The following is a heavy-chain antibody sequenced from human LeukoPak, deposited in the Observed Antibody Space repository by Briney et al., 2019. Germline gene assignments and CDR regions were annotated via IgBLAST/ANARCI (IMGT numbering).Heavy chain of an antibody. CDR3: ARDAPTRSTSYYWADY. CDR2: INTNTGNP. D-gene: IGHD2-2*01. V-gene: IGHV7-4-1*02. Sequence: ASVKVSCKASGCTFTSYAMNWVRQAPGQGLEWMGWINTNTGNPTYAQGFTGRFVFSLDTSVSTAYLQISSLKAEDTAVYYCARDAPTRSTSYYWADYWGQGTLVTVSS. J-gene: IGHJ4*02. CDR1: GCTFTSYA.